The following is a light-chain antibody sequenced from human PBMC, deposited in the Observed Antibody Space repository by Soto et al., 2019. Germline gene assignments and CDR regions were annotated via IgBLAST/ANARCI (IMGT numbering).Light chain of an antibody. J-gene: IGKJ5*01. CDR2: GAS. Sequence: EIVLTQSPGTLSLSPGERASRSCRASQSVSSRSLAWYQQKPGQTPRLLVYGASSRATGIPDRFSGSGSGTDFTLTISRLEPEDFAVYYCQQHGTSPITFGQGTRLEI. CDR3: QQHGTSPIT. V-gene: IGKV3-20*01. CDR1: QSVSSRS.